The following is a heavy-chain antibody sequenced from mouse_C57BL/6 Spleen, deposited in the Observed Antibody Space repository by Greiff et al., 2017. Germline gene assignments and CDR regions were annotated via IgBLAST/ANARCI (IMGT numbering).Heavy chain of an antibody. CDR3: ARGRGDYDKFAY. CDR1: GYTFTDYN. CDR2: INPNTGGT. D-gene: IGHD2-4*01. J-gene: IGHJ3*01. V-gene: IGHV1-18*01. Sequence: EVQLQQSGPELVKPGASVKIPCKASGYTFTDYNMDWVKQSHGKSLEWIGDINPNTGGTIYNQKFKGKATLTVDKSSSTAYMELRSLTSEDTAVYYCARGRGDYDKFAYWGQGTLVTVSA.